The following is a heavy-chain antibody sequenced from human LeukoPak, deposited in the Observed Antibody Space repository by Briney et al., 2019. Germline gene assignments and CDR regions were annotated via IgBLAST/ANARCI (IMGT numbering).Heavy chain of an antibody. CDR2: IKSKNDGGTT. V-gene: IGHV3-15*01. J-gene: IGHJ4*02. D-gene: IGHD2-2*01. CDR1: GFTFTNAW. Sequence: AGSLRLSCAASGFTFTNAWMSWVRQAPGKGLEWVGRIKSKNDGGTTDYAAPVKGRFIISRDNAKNSLYLQMNSLRVEDSAVYFCARDGGYCDTTTCYDRLDYWGQGALFTVSS. CDR3: ARDGGYCDTTTCYDRLDY.